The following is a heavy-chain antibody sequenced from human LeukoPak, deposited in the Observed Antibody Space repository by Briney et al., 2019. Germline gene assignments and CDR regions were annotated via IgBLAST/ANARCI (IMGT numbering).Heavy chain of an antibody. V-gene: IGHV4-4*09. D-gene: IGHD6-6*01. CDR1: GGSIISGAYY. Sequence: PSETLSLTCTVSGGSIISGAYYWSWVRQHPGKGLEWIGYIYTSGSTNYNPSLKSRVTISVDTSKNQFSLKLSSVTAADTAVYYCARQEYSSSPGDYWGQGTLVTVSS. CDR3: ARQEYSSSPGDY. J-gene: IGHJ4*02. CDR2: IYTSGST.